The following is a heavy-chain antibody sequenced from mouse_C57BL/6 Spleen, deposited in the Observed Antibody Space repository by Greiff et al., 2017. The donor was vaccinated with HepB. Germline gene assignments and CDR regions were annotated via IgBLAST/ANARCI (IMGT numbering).Heavy chain of an antibody. CDR3: ARRDYGTEAMDY. CDR1: GYAFSSSW. D-gene: IGHD4-1*01. CDR2: IYPGDGDT. J-gene: IGHJ4*01. Sequence: VKLQESGPELVKPGASVKISCKASGYAFSSSWMNWVKQRPGKGLEWIGRIYPGDGDTNYNGKFKGKATLTADNSSSTAYMQLSSLTSEDSAVYFCARRDYGTEAMDYWGQGTSVTVSS. V-gene: IGHV1-82*01.